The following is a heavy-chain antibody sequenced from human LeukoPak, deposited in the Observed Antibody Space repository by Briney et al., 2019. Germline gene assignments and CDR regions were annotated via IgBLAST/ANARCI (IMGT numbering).Heavy chain of an antibody. D-gene: IGHD2-21*02. J-gene: IGHJ6*02. V-gene: IGHV3-33*08. CDR2: IWYDGSNK. Sequence: GGSLRLSCAASGFSFSSEGMHWVRQAPGKGLEWVAVIWYDGSNKYYADSVKGRFTISRDNSKNTLYLQMNSLRAEDTAVYYCARGPTRVTSYYYYGMDVWGQGTTVTVSS. CDR1: GFSFSSEG. CDR3: ARGPTRVTSYYYYGMDV.